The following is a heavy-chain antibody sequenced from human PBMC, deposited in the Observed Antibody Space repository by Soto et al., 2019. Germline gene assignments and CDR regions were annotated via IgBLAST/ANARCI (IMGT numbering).Heavy chain of an antibody. J-gene: IGHJ4*02. Sequence: SVKVSCKASGGTFSSYAISWVRQAPGQGLEWMGGIIPIFGTANYAQKFQGRVTITADESTSTAYMELSSLRSEDTAVYYCARAGAGYCSSTSCPSLDYWGQGTLVTVSS. CDR1: GGTFSSYA. D-gene: IGHD2-2*01. CDR2: IIPIFGTA. V-gene: IGHV1-69*13. CDR3: ARAGAGYCSSTSCPSLDY.